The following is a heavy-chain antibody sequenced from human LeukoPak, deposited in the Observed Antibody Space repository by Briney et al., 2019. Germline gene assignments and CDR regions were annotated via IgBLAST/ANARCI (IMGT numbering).Heavy chain of an antibody. CDR2: IIPIFGTA. J-gene: IGHJ6*02. D-gene: IGHD5-24*01. CDR1: GGTFSSYA. V-gene: IGHV1-69*06. CDR3: ARDNGEGDGYNSFFSGYYGMDV. Sequence: SVRVSCKASGGTFSSYAISWVRQAPGQGLEWMGGIIPIFGTANYAQKFKGRVTITADNSTSTAYMELSSLRSEDTAVYYCARDNGEGDGYNSFFSGYYGMDVWGQGTTVTVSS.